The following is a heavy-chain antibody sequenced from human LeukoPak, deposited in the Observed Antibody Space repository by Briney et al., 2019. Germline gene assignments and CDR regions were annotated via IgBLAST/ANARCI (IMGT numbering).Heavy chain of an antibody. D-gene: IGHD2-15*01. CDR3: ARDKCSGGSCYDY. Sequence: PGGSLRLSCAASGFTFSSYSMNWVRQAPGKGLEWVSSISSSSYIYYADSVKGRFTISRDNAKNSLYLQMNSLRAEDTAVYYCARDKCSGGSCYDYWGQGTLVTVSS. CDR2: ISSSSYI. J-gene: IGHJ4*02. V-gene: IGHV3-21*01. CDR1: GFTFSSYS.